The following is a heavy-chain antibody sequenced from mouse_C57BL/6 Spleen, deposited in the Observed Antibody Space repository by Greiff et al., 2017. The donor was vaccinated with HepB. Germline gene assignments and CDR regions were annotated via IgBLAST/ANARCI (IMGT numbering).Heavy chain of an antibody. CDR1: GYSITSGYD. D-gene: IGHD2-4*01. V-gene: IGHV3-1*01. CDR3: ARAGGIYYDYDGYVDV. J-gene: IGHJ1*03. Sequence: VQLQQSGPGMVKPSQSLSLTCTVSGYSITSGYDWHWIRHFPGNKLEWMGYISYSGSTYYNPSLKSRISITHDTSKNHFFLKLNSVTTEDTATYYCARAGGIYYDYDGYVDVWGTGTTVTVSS. CDR2: ISYSGST.